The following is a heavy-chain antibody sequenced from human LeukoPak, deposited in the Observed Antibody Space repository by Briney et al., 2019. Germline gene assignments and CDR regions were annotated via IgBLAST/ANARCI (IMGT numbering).Heavy chain of an antibody. D-gene: IGHD1-14*01. V-gene: IGHV3-23*01. CDR2: ISGSGDST. CDR3: VRRAAVRGMDF. CDR1: GFIFDTHT. J-gene: IGHJ6*02. Sequence: GGSLRLSCTGSGFIFDTHTLTWVRQAPGKRLEWVASISGSGDSTNYGDSVKGRFTISRDNFKRTVHLEMSNLRADDPAMYYCVRRAAVRGMDFWGLGTTVMVSS.